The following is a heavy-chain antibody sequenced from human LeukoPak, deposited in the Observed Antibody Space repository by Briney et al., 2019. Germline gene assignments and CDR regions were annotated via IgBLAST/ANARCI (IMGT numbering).Heavy chain of an antibody. D-gene: IGHD3-10*01. V-gene: IGHV1-2*02. Sequence: ASVKVSCKASGYTFTAYYIHWVRQAPGQGLEWVGWINPNGGDTNYAQKFQSRVTLTGDTSISTAYMELSSLRSDDTALYYCARDRSLLTMVWFDYWGQGTLVTVSS. CDR1: GYTFTAYY. CDR2: INPNGGDT. CDR3: ARDRSLLTMVWFDY. J-gene: IGHJ4*02.